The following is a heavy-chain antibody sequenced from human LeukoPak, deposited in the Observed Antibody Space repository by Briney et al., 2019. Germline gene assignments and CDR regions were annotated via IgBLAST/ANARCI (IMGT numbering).Heavy chain of an antibody. CDR1: GGSISSYY. V-gene: IGHV4-59*01. Sequence: SETLSLTCTVSGGSISSYYWSWIRQPPGKGLEWIGYIYYSGSTNYNPSLKSRVTISLDTSKNQFSLKVTSVTAADTAVYYCARGPTLSSPYWYFDLWGRGTLVTVSS. CDR2: IYYSGST. J-gene: IGHJ2*01. D-gene: IGHD2-2*01. CDR3: ARGPTLSSPYWYFDL.